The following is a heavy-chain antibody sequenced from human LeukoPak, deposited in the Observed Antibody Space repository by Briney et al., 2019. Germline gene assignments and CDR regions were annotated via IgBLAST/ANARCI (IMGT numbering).Heavy chain of an antibody. D-gene: IGHD2-2*01. J-gene: IGHJ4*02. CDR1: GYSISSGNY. CDR3: AKGYCRGNSCYDDRGAIDF. Sequence: SETLSLTCSVSGYSISSGNYWGWIRLPPGKGLQWIGSIYHSGSTYYNPSLKSRVTISVDTSKNQFSLKLSSVTAADTAVYYCAKGYCRGNSCYDDRGAIDFWGQGTLVTVSS. CDR2: IYHSGST. V-gene: IGHV4-38-2*02.